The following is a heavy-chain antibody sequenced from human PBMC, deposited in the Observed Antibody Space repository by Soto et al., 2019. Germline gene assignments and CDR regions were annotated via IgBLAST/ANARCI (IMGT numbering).Heavy chain of an antibody. D-gene: IGHD3-16*02. V-gene: IGHV1-46*01. CDR1: GYTFTSYY. J-gene: IGHJ4*02. Sequence: ASVKVSCKASGYTFTSYYMHWVRQAPGQGLEWMGIINPSGGSTSYAQKFQGRVTMTRDTSTSTVYMELSSLRSEDTAVYYCARDSDRLGELSSGPYFDYWGQGTLVTVSS. CDR2: INPSGGST. CDR3: ARDSDRLGELSSGPYFDY.